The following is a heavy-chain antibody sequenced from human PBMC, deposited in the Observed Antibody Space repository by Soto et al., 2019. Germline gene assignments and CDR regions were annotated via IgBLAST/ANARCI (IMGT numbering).Heavy chain of an antibody. CDR2: IYYSGNI. CDR3: ARGWVQSHYSDS. Sequence: PSETLSLTCTVSGGSISSGGYFWSWVRQPPGKGLEWIGYIYYSGNIYYNPSLRSRVTISVDTSKNQFSLKMSSVTAADTAVYSCARGWVQSHYSDSWGQGTLVTVSS. D-gene: IGHD1-1*01. V-gene: IGHV4-31*03. J-gene: IGHJ4*02. CDR1: GGSISSGGYF.